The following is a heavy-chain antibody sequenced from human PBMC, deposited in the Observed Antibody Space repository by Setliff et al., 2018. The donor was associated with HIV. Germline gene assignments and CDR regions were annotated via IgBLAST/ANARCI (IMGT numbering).Heavy chain of an antibody. CDR2: IYHRGST. CDR3: ARQPVAGAGYYYYMDV. Sequence: SETLSITCAVSGYSISTGYYCGWVRQPPGKGLEWIGGIYHRGSTYYNPSLKSRVTISVDTSKNQFSLKLSSVTAADTAVYYCARQPVAGAGYYYYMDVWGKGTTVTVSS. V-gene: IGHV4-38-2*01. J-gene: IGHJ6*03. CDR1: GYSISTGYY. D-gene: IGHD3-9*01.